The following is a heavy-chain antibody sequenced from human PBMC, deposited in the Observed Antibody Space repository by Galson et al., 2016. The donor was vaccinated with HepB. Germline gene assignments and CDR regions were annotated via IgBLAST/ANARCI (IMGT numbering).Heavy chain of an antibody. CDR3: ARYVHYRFDS. Sequence: SVKVSCKASGYTFTTSGISWVRQAPGQGLEWMGWISTYSGNTKYAQKFHGGPTLTTDSSTTTAYMELRSLRFDDTALYYCARYVHYRFDSWGQGTLVTVSS. D-gene: IGHD3-10*01. V-gene: IGHV1-18*01. CDR1: GYTFTTSG. J-gene: IGHJ4*02. CDR2: ISTYSGNT.